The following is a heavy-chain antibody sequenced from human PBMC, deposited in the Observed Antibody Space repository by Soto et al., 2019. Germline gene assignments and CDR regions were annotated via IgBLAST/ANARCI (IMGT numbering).Heavy chain of an antibody. Sequence: SVKVSCKASGFTFTSSAVQWVRQARGQRLEWIGWIVVGSGNTNYAQKFQERVTITRDMSTSTAYMELSSLRSEDTAVYYCAADSTTGTNWFDPWGQGTLVTVSS. D-gene: IGHD1-1*01. CDR2: IVVGSGNT. CDR1: GFTFTSSA. CDR3: AADSTTGTNWFDP. V-gene: IGHV1-58*01. J-gene: IGHJ5*02.